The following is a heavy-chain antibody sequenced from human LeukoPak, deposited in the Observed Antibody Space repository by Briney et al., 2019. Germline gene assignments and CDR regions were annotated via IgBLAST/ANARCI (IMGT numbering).Heavy chain of an antibody. J-gene: IGHJ6*04. V-gene: IGHV3-30*04. CDR1: GFTFSSYA. D-gene: IGHD4-11*01. CDR3: GRGGGAYSNYNYYYGMDV. CDR2: ISYDGSNK. Sequence: GGSLRLSCAASGFTFSSYAMHWVRQAPGKGLEWVAVISYDGSNKYYADSVKGRFTISRDNSKNTLYLQMNSLRAEDQGVYYWGRGGGAYSNYNYYYGMDVWGKGTTVTVSS.